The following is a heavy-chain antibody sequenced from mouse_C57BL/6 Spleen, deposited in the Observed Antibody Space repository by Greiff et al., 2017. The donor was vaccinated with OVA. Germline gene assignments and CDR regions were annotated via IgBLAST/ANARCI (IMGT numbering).Heavy chain of an antibody. Sequence: QVQLQQPGAELVKPGASVKLSCKASGYTFTSYWMQWVKQRPGQGLEWIGEIDPSDSYTNYNQKFKGKATLTVDTSSSTAYMQLSSLTSEDSAVYFCARDGKAAGDYWGQGTTLTVSS. V-gene: IGHV1-50*01. D-gene: IGHD6-1*01. CDR2: IDPSDSYT. CDR3: ARDGKAAGDY. CDR1: GYTFTSYW. J-gene: IGHJ2*01.